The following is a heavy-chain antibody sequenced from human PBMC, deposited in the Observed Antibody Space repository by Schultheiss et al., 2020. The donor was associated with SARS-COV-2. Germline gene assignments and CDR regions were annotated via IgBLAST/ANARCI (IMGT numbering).Heavy chain of an antibody. D-gene: IGHD3-10*02. CDR2: ISWNSGSI. Sequence: GGSLRLSCAASGFTFSSYSMNWVRQAPGKGLEWVSGISWNSGSIGYADSVKGRFIISRDNAKNSLYLQMNSLRAEDTALYYCAKDKGCSGSYCGYDYYGMDVWGQGTTVTVSS. V-gene: IGHV3-9*01. CDR3: AKDKGCSGSYCGYDYYGMDV. CDR1: GFTFSSYS. J-gene: IGHJ6*02.